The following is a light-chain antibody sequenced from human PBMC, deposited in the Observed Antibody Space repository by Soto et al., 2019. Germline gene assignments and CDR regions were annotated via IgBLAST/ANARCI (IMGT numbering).Light chain of an antibody. Sequence: QSVLTQPASVSGSPGQSITISCTGTSSDVGTYNYVSGYQQYAGKVHKLMIYDVTNRPSGVSDRFSGSKSGNTASLTISGLQAEDEADYYCTSYTSSSTLVFGGGTKVTVL. J-gene: IGLJ2*01. CDR2: DVT. CDR3: TSYTSSSTLV. CDR1: SSDVGTYNY. V-gene: IGLV2-14*01.